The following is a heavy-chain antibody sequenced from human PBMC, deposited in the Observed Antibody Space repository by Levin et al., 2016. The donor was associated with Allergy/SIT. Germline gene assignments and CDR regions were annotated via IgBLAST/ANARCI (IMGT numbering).Heavy chain of an antibody. Sequence: GESLKISCAASGFTFSSYDMHWVRQATGKGLEWVSAIGTAGDTYYPGSVKGRFTISRENAKNSLYLQMNSLRAGDTAVYYCAKGIGYSNYGTYYYYYGMDVWGQGTTVTVSS. CDR2: IGTAGDT. V-gene: IGHV3-13*01. CDR1: GFTFSSYD. CDR3: AKGIGYSNYGTYYYYYGMDV. J-gene: IGHJ6*02. D-gene: IGHD4-11*01.